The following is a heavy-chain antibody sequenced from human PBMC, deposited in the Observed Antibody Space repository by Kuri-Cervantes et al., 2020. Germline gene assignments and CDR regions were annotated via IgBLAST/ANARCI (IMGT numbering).Heavy chain of an antibody. CDR3: ARDNYYDSSGYYYYYGMDV. V-gene: IGHV3-33*01. CDR2: IWYDGSNK. D-gene: IGHD3-22*01. CDR1: GFTFSSYG. Sequence: GESLKISCAASGFTFSSYGMHWVRQAPGKGLEWVAVIWYDGSNKYYADSVKGRFTTSRDNSKNTLYLQMNSLRAEDTAVYYCARDNYYDSSGYYYYYGMDVWGQGTTVTVSS. J-gene: IGHJ6*02.